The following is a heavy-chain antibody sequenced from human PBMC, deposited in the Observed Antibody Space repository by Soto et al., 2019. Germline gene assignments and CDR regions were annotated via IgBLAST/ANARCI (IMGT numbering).Heavy chain of an antibody. D-gene: IGHD3-22*01. CDR2: IYYAGST. CDR3: ARLGGYYQALDS. CDR1: GGSINNHY. Sequence: QVQLQESGPGLVKPSETLSLTCTVSGGSINNHYWSWIRQPPGKGLEFIGYIYYAGSTTYNPSLKSRVTISVDTSKNQFSLKLTSVTAADTAVYYCARLGGYYQALDSWGQGTLLTVSS. J-gene: IGHJ4*02. V-gene: IGHV4-59*08.